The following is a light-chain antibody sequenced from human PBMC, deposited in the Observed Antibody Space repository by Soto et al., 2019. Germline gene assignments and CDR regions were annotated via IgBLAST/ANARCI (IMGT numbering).Light chain of an antibody. J-gene: IGLJ2*01. CDR1: RSDVGGYNF. V-gene: IGLV2-14*01. CDR3: SSYTTSGTLVV. CDR2: DVS. Sequence: QPVLTQPASVSGSPGQSITISCTGTRSDVGGYNFVSWYQQHPGKAPKFLIYDVSYRPSGVSNRFSGSKSGNTASLTISELQAEDEAYYYCSSYTTSGTLVVFGGGTKLTVL.